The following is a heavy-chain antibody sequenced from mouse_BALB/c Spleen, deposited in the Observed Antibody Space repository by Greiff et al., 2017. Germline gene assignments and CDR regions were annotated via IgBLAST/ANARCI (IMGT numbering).Heavy chain of an antibody. CDR2: ISSGSSTI. V-gene: IGHV5-17*02. CDR3: AREGGNPYAMDY. CDR1: GFTFSSFG. J-gene: IGHJ4*01. Sequence: EVHLVESGGGLVQPGGSRKLSCAASGFTFSSFGMHWVRQAPEKGLEWVAYISSGSSTIYYADTVKGRFTISRDNPKNTLFLQMTSLRSEDTAMYYCAREGGNPYAMDYWGQGTSVTVSS. D-gene: IGHD2-1*01.